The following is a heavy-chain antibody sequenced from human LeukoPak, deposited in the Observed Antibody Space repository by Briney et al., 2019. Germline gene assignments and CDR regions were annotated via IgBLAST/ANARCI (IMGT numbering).Heavy chain of an antibody. V-gene: IGHV3-23*01. Sequence: GSLRLSCASSGFTFSSSAMSWVRLAPGKGLEWVSGISGSDGSTYYADSVKGRFTISRDNSKNTLFLQMNSLRAEDTAVYYSAKDSAKKYDDYWGQGTLVTVSS. J-gene: IGHJ4*02. CDR1: GFTFSSSA. CDR3: AKDSAKKYDDY. CDR2: ISGSDGST. D-gene: IGHD2/OR15-2a*01.